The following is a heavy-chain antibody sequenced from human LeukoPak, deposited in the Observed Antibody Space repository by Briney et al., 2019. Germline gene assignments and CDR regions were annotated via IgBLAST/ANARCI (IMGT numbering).Heavy chain of an antibody. Sequence: GGSLRLSCAASGLTFSNAWMSWVRQAPGKGLEWVGRIKSKTDGGTTDYAAPVKGRFTISRDDSKNTLYLQMNSLKTEDTAVYYCTTGITFGGVIVTDYWGQGTLVTVSS. V-gene: IGHV3-15*01. CDR2: IKSKTDGGTT. J-gene: IGHJ4*02. CDR1: GLTFSNAW. D-gene: IGHD3-16*02. CDR3: TTGITFGGVIVTDY.